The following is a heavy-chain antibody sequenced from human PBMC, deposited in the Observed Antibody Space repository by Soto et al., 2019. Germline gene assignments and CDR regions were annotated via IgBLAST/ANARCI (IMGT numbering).Heavy chain of an antibody. CDR3: AKDRGSTWYEDY. J-gene: IGHJ4*02. D-gene: IGHD6-13*01. Sequence: EVQLLESGGGLVQPGGSLRLSCAASGFTFSSYAMTWVRQAPGKGLEWVSAISGSGNTSYYADSVKGRFTISRDSSKKRLYLQMNSLRPEDTAVYYCAKDRGSTWYEDYWGQGTLVTVSS. V-gene: IGHV3-23*01. CDR1: GFTFSSYA. CDR2: ISGSGNTS.